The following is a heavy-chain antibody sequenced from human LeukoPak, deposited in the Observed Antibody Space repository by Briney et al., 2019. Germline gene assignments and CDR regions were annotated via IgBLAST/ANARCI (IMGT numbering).Heavy chain of an antibody. CDR2: IYAGDSTS. CDR3: ARPGDSAGYFYGVADM. D-gene: IGHD3-22*01. J-gene: IGHJ3*02. Sequence: GESLKISCKGSGYSFTSYWIAWVRQMSGKGLEGMGMIYAGDSTSRYSPSFQGQVTMSVDKSISTAYLQWNSLKASDTAIYYCARPGDSAGYFYGVADMWGQGIVVTVSS. CDR1: GYSFTSYW. V-gene: IGHV5-51*01.